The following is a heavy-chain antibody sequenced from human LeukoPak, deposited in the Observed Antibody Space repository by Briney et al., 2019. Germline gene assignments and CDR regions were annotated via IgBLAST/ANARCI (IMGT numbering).Heavy chain of an antibody. J-gene: IGHJ3*02. CDR2: IKQDGSEK. V-gene: IGHV3-7*01. D-gene: IGHD6-13*01. CDR3: ARESQLVHAFDI. Sequence: PGGSLRLSCAASGFTFGSYSMNWVRQAPGKGLEWVANIKQDGSEKYYVDSVKGRFTISRDNAKNSLYLQMNSLRAEDTAVYYCARESQLVHAFDIWGQGTMVTVSS. CDR1: GFTFGSYS.